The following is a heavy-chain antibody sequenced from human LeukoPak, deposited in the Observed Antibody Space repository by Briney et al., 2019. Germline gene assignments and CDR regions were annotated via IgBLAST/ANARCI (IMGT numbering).Heavy chain of an antibody. Sequence: SETLSPTCAVYGGSFSGYYWSWIRQPPGKGLEWIGEINHSGSTNYNPSLKSRVTISVDTSKNQFSLKLSSVTAADTAVYYCARVRLLDAFDIWGQGTMVTVSS. CDR2: INHSGST. J-gene: IGHJ3*02. V-gene: IGHV4-34*01. CDR1: GGSFSGYY. CDR3: ARVRLLDAFDI.